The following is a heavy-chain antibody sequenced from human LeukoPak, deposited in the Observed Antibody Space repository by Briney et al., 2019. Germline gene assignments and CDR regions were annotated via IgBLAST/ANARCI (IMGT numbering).Heavy chain of an antibody. J-gene: IGHJ4*02. Sequence: ASVKLSCNASGYTFTSYYMHWVRQAPGQGLEWMGWIDTSNGSTNYAQKFQGSVTIITDTSIGTAYMELTNLISDDPAIYYCASEANCKGGRCSLQRVASWGQGTLVTVSS. CDR3: ASEANCKGGRCSLQRVAS. CDR1: GYTFTSYY. CDR2: IDTSNGST. V-gene: IGHV1-2*02. D-gene: IGHD2-15*01.